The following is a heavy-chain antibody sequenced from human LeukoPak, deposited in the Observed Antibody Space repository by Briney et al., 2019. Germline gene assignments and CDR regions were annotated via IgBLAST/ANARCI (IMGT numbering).Heavy chain of an antibody. CDR3: ARPKKELLRAGVVSDY. J-gene: IGHJ4*02. CDR1: GYSFTSYW. V-gene: IGHV5-51*01. D-gene: IGHD1-26*01. Sequence: GESLKISCKGSGYSFTSYWIGWVRQMPGKGLEWMGIIYPGDSDTRYSPSFQGQVTISADKSISTAYLQWSSLKASDTAMYYCARPKKELLRAGVVSDYWGQGTLVTVSS. CDR2: IYPGDSDT.